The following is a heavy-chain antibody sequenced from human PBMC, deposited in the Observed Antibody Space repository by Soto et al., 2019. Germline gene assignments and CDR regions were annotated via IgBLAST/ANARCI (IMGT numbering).Heavy chain of an antibody. CDR2: ISNSGDGT. V-gene: IGHV3-23*01. D-gene: IGHD3-3*01. CDR3: AKNGDFWSWGMDV. Sequence: PGGSLRLSCAASGFTFSTYAMTWARQAPGKGLEWVSLISNSGDGTYYADSVKGRFTISRDNSQRTLNLQMNSLRAEDTAVYYCAKNGDFWSWGMDVWGQGTTVTVSS. J-gene: IGHJ6*02. CDR1: GFTFSTYA.